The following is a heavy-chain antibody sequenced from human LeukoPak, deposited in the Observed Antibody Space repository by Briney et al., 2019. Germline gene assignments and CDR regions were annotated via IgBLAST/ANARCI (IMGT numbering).Heavy chain of an antibody. CDR2: IRYDGSNK. CDR3: AKAIHSSSSGVVDY. Sequence: GGSLRLSCAASGFIFSNYAMHWVRRAPGKGLEWVTFIRYDGSNKYYAESVKGRFTISRDNSKNTLYLQMNSLRAEGTAVYYCAKAIHSSSSGVVDYWGQGTLVTVSS. J-gene: IGHJ4*02. CDR1: GFIFSNYA. D-gene: IGHD6-6*01. V-gene: IGHV3-30*02.